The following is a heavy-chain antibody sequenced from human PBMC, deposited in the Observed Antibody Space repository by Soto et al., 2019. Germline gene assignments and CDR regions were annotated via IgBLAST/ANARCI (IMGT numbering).Heavy chain of an antibody. CDR2: INHSGST. D-gene: IGHD2-15*01. Sequence: PSETLSLTCAVYGGSFSGYYWSWIRQPPGKEQEWIGEINHSGSTNYNPSLKSRVTISVDTSKNQFSLKLSSVTAADTAVYYCARAAPRYCSGGSCYSGRDYWDQGTLVTVSS. CDR1: GGSFSGYY. V-gene: IGHV4-34*01. CDR3: ARAAPRYCSGGSCYSGRDY. J-gene: IGHJ4*02.